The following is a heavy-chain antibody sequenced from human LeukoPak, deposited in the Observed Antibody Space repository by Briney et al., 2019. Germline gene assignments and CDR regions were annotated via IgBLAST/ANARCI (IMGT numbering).Heavy chain of an antibody. CDR1: GFTFSSYW. Sequence: PGGSLRLSCAASGFTFSSYWMSWVRQAPGKGLEWVANIKQDGSEKYYVDSVKGRFTISRDNAKNSLYLQMNSLRAEDTAVYYCARERSVVPAAISGEIDYWGQGTLVTVSS. V-gene: IGHV3-7*01. D-gene: IGHD2-2*02. CDR3: ARERSVVPAAISGEIDY. J-gene: IGHJ4*02. CDR2: IKQDGSEK.